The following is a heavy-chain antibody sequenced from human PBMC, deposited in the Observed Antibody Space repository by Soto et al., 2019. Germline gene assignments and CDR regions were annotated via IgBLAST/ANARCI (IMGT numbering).Heavy chain of an antibody. CDR2: INPSGGSF. J-gene: IGHJ4*02. Sequence: ASVKVSCKASGYTLTDYYMYWVRQAPGQGLEWMGIINPSGGSFYAQKFQGRVTMTRDTSTSTVYMELSSLRSEDTAVYYCARDRSPDTTLVSYSFAYWGQGTQVTVSS. D-gene: IGHD5-18*01. CDR1: GYTLTDYY. V-gene: IGHV1-46*01. CDR3: ARDRSPDTTLVSYSFAY.